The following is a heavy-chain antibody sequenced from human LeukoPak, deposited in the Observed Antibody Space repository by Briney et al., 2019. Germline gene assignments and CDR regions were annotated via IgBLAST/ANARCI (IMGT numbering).Heavy chain of an antibody. Sequence: PGGSLRLSCAASGFTFTSYWMSRVRQAPGKGLEWVSAISGSGGSTYYADSVKGRFTISRDNSQNTLYLQMNSLRAEDSAVYYCAKGSMARGPQSFDYWGQGTLVTVSS. D-gene: IGHD3-10*01. J-gene: IGHJ4*02. CDR2: ISGSGGST. CDR1: GFTFTSYW. CDR3: AKGSMARGPQSFDY. V-gene: IGHV3-23*01.